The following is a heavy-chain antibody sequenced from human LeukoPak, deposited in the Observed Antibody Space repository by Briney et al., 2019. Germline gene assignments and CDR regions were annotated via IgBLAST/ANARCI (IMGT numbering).Heavy chain of an antibody. CDR3: AKRYCSGGSCMNWFDP. D-gene: IGHD2-15*01. Sequence: GRSLRLSCAASGFTFSSYGMHWVRQAPGKGLEWVAVISYDGSNKYYADSVKGRFTISRDNSKNTLYLQMNSPRAEDTAVYYCAKRYCSGGSCMNWFDPWGQGTLVTVSS. CDR2: ISYDGSNK. CDR1: GFTFSSYG. J-gene: IGHJ5*02. V-gene: IGHV3-30*18.